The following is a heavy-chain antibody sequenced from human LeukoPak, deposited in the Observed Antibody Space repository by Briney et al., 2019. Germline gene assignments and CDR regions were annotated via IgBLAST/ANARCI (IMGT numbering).Heavy chain of an antibody. Sequence: KASETLSLTCTVSGGSISSGSYYWRWIRQPAGKGLEWIGRIYTSGSTNYNPSLKSRVTISVDTSKNQFSLKLSSVTAADTAVYYCARGHGVGFWSGHDYWGQGTLVTVSS. D-gene: IGHD3-3*01. CDR2: IYTSGST. J-gene: IGHJ4*02. CDR1: GGSISSGSYY. CDR3: ARGHGVGFWSGHDY. V-gene: IGHV4-61*02.